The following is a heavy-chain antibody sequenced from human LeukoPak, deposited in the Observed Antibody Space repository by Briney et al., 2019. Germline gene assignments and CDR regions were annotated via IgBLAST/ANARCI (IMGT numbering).Heavy chain of an antibody. J-gene: IGHJ4*02. CDR3: AREGCTNGVCQPGPY. Sequence: ASVKVSCKASGYTFTNYYIHWVRQAPGQGLEWLGVINPSGGGTTYAQKFQGRVTMTRDMSTSTVYMELSSLRSEDTAVYYCAREGCTNGVCQPGPYWGQGTLVTVSS. V-gene: IGHV1-46*01. CDR2: INPSGGGT. CDR1: GYTFTNYY. D-gene: IGHD2-8*01.